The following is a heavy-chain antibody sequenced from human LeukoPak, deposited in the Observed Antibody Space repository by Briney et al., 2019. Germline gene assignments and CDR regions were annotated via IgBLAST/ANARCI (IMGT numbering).Heavy chain of an antibody. CDR1: GFTISGYW. V-gene: IGHV3-74*01. J-gene: IGHJ4*02. D-gene: IGHD4-23*01. CDR3: ARERSYYGGNSFDY. CDR2: ISGDGSIT. Sequence: GGSLRLSCAASGFTISGYWMHWVRQAPGKGLVWVSRISGDGSITAYADSVKGRFTISRDNAKNTLYLQMNSLRAEDTAVYYCARERSYYGGNSFDYWGQGTLVTVSS.